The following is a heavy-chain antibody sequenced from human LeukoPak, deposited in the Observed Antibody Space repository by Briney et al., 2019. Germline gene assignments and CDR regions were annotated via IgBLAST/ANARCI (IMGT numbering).Heavy chain of an antibody. CDR2: IYYSGST. CDR1: GGSISSGDYY. Sequence: PSETLSLTCTVSGGSISSGDYYWSWIRQPPGKGLEWIGYIYYSGSTYYNPSLKGRVTISVDTSKNQFSLKLSSVTAADTAVYYCARGRSGYDFWSGHGGYYYYYMDVWGKGTTVTVSS. D-gene: IGHD3-3*01. V-gene: IGHV4-30-4*08. J-gene: IGHJ6*03. CDR3: ARGRSGYDFWSGHGGYYYYYMDV.